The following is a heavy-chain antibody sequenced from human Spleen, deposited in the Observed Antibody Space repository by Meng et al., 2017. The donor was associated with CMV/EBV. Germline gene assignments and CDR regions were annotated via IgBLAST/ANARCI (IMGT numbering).Heavy chain of an antibody. CDR1: GGSISSSTYY. J-gene: IGHJ4*02. D-gene: IGHD1-26*01. V-gene: IGHV4-39*01. Sequence: GSLRLSCTVSGGSISSSTYYWGWIRQPPGKGLEWIGSFYYSGSTYHNPSLKSRVTISVDTSKNQFSLKLSSVTAADTAVYYCARRRWELRHPFDYWGQGTLVTVSS. CDR3: ARRRWELRHPFDY. CDR2: FYYSGST.